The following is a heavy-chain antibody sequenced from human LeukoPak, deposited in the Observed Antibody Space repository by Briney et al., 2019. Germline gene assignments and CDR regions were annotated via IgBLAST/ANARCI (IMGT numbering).Heavy chain of an antibody. V-gene: IGHV1-18*01. Sequence: ASVKVSCKASGYTFTGYDINWVRQAPGQGLEWMGWISAYNGNTNYAQKLQGRVTMTTDTSTSTAYMELRSLRSDDTAVYYCARDRARSYYDSSRECDYWGQGTLVTVSS. D-gene: IGHD3-22*01. CDR3: ARDRARSYYDSSRECDY. J-gene: IGHJ4*02. CDR2: ISAYNGNT. CDR1: GYTFTGYD.